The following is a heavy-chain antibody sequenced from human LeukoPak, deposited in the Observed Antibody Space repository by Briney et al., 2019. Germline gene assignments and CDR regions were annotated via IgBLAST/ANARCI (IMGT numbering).Heavy chain of an antibody. CDR2: IYYSGST. V-gene: IGHV4-59*01. J-gene: IGHJ6*03. CDR3: ARTSGMTTVYFYYMDV. D-gene: IGHD4-11*01. Sequence: PSETLSLTCTASGGSISSYYWSWIRQPPGKGLEWIGYIYYSGSTNYNPSLKSRVTISVDTSKNQFSLKLSSVTAADTAVYYCARTSGMTTVYFYYMDVWGKGTTVTVSS. CDR1: GGSISSYY.